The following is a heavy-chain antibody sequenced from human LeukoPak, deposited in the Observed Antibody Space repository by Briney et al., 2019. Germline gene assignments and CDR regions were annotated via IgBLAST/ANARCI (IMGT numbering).Heavy chain of an antibody. CDR1: GGSISSYY. Sequence: SETLSLTCTVSGGSISSYYWSWIRQPPGKGLEWIGYIYYSGSTNYNPSLKSRVTISVDTSKNQFSLKLSSVTAADTAVYYCARAQNDYGGKRDYWYFGLWGRGTLVTVSS. CDR2: IYYSGST. V-gene: IGHV4-59*01. J-gene: IGHJ2*01. D-gene: IGHD4-23*01. CDR3: ARAQNDYGGKRDYWYFGL.